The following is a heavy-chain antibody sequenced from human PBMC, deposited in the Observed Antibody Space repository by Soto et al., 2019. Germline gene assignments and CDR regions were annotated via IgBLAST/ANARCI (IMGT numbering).Heavy chain of an antibody. CDR3: ALRSMAVVPEY. CDR1: GDSINSYY. J-gene: IGHJ4*02. V-gene: IGHV4-59*01. D-gene: IGHD3-22*01. Sequence: QVQLQESGPGLVKPSESLSFTCAVSGDSINSYYCMWIRQPPGKGLESIGYLYYGRSANYNPSLKSRVTLSVDTSTNQCSLTLSSMTAADTAVYYCALRSMAVVPEYWGQGTLVTVSS. CDR2: LYYGRSA.